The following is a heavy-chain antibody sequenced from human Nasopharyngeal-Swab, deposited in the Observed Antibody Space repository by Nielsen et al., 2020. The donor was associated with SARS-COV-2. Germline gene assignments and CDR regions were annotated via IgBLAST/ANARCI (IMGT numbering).Heavy chain of an antibody. J-gene: IGHJ4*02. CDR3: ARGGYSGYEYYFDY. CDR2: LSWNSGSI. CDR1: GFTFDDYA. V-gene: IGHV3-9*01. Sequence: SLKISCVASGFTFDDYAMHWVRQVPGKGLEWVSGLSWNSGSIGYADSVKGRFTISRDNAKNSLYLQMNSLRAEDTAVYYCARGGYSGYEYYFDYWGQGTLSPSPQ. D-gene: IGHD5-12*01.